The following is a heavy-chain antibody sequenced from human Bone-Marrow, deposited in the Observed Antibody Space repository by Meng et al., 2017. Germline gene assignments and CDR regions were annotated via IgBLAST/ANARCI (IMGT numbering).Heavy chain of an antibody. CDR3: VRHKDYYGSYAFDI. J-gene: IGHJ3*02. D-gene: IGHD3-10*01. CDR1: GFTFSTYC. Sequence: GESPKISCAASGFTFSTYCIHWVRQAPGEGLVWVSRVNSDGSGTTYADSVKGRFTISRDNAKNTLFLKMNSLRAEDTAVYYCVRHKDYYGSYAFDIWGQGTMVTVSS. CDR2: VNSDGSGT. V-gene: IGHV3-74*01.